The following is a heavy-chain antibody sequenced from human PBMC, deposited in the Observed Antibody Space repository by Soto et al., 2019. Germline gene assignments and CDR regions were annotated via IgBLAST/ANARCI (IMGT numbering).Heavy chain of an antibody. D-gene: IGHD2-2*01. CDR1: GGSVSSGSYY. CDR3: AGQLNLNWFDP. J-gene: IGHJ5*02. V-gene: IGHV4-61*01. CDR2: IYYSGST. Sequence: QVQLQESGPGLVKPSETLSLTCTVSGGSVSSGSYYWSWIRQPPGKGLEWIGYIYYSGSTNYNPSLKSRVTISVDTSKNQFSLKLSSVTAADTAVYYCAGQLNLNWFDPWGQGTLVTVSS.